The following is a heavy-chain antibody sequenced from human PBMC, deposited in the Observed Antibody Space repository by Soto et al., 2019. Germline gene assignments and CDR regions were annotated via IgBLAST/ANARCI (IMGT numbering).Heavy chain of an antibody. CDR1: GFTFDDYA. V-gene: IGHV3-9*01. Sequence: LRLSCAASGFTFDDYAMHWVRQAPGKGLEWVSGISWNSGSIGYADSVKGRFTISRDNAKNSLYLQMNSLRAEDTALYYCAKEMGWELLTNHDAFDIWGQGTMVTVSS. D-gene: IGHD1-26*01. J-gene: IGHJ3*02. CDR3: AKEMGWELLTNHDAFDI. CDR2: ISWNSGSI.